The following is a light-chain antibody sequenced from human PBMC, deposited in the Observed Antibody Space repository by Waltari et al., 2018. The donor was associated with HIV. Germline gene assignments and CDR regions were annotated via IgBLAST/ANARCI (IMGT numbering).Light chain of an antibody. CDR3: QQRSNWPLT. J-gene: IGKJ4*01. Sequence: VLTQSPATLSMSPGDRVTLSCRASQSVKTYLGWYQQKPGQAPRLLIYDASNRATGIPARFSGSGSGTDFTLTISSLEPEDFAVYYCQQRSNWPLTFGGGTKVEIK. CDR2: DAS. V-gene: IGKV3-11*01. CDR1: QSVKTY.